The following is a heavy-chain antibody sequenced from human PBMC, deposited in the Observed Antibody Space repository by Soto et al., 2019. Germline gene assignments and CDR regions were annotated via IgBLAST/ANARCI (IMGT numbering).Heavy chain of an antibody. CDR2: IDPRDSST. D-gene: IGHD6-19*01. CDR3: AGGHGWVDY. J-gene: IGHJ4*02. Sequence: GESLKISCKGSGYSFTRNWITWVRQMPGKGLEWMGRIDPRDSSTDYSPSFQGHVTISADKSISTAYLQWSSLKASDSAIYFGAGGHGWVDYWGQGTLVTVSS. CDR1: GYSFTRNW. V-gene: IGHV5-10-1*01.